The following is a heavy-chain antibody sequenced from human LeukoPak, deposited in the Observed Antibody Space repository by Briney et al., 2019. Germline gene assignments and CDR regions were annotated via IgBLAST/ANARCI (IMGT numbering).Heavy chain of an antibody. V-gene: IGHV3-64*01. J-gene: IGHJ6*02. D-gene: IGHD5-12*01. CDR1: GFTFNNYA. CDR3: AAGHSGYGFMDV. CDR2: ISTNGGTT. Sequence: GGSLRLSCAGSGFTFNNYAMHWVRQAPGKGLEYVSAISTNGGTTYYANAVKGRFNISRDNSKNTLYLQMGSLRAEDMAVYYCAAGHSGYGFMDVWGQGTTVTVSS.